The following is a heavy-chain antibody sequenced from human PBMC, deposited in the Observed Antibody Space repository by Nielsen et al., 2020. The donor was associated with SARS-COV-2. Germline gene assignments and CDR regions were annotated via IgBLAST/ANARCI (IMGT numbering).Heavy chain of an antibody. V-gene: IGHV3-23*01. J-gene: IGHJ5*02. D-gene: IGHD4-17*01. CDR1: GFTFSSYA. CDR3: ARVATVTKLDP. CDR2: ISGSGGST. Sequence: GESLKISCAASGFTFSSYAMSWVRQAPGKGLEWVSAISGSGGSTYYADSVKGRFTISRDNSKNTLYLQMNSLRAEDTAVYYCARVATVTKLDPWGQGTLVTVSS.